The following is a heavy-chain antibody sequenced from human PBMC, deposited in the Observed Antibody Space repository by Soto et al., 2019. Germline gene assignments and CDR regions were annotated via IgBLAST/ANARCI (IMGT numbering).Heavy chain of an antibody. J-gene: IGHJ4*02. CDR3: ARLYYRDFDWFGSVRIQYYFDY. V-gene: IGHV4-39*01. D-gene: IGHD3-9*01. CDR2: IYYSGST. Sequence: SETLSLTCTVSGGSISSSSYYWGWIRQPPGEGLEWIGSIYYSGSTYYNPSLKSRVTISVDTSKNQFSLKLSSVTAADTAVYYCARLYYRDFDWFGSVRIQYYFDYWGQGTLVTVSS. CDR1: GGSISSSSYY.